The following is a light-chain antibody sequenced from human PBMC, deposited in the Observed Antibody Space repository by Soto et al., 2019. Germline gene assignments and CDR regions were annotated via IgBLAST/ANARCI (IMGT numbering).Light chain of an antibody. CDR2: RNN. J-gene: IGLJ2*01. V-gene: IGLV1-47*01. CDR1: SSNIGSNY. Sequence: VLTQPPSASGTPGQRVTISCSGSSSNIGSNYVYWYQQLPGTAPKLLIYRNNQRPSGVPDRFSGSKSGTSASLAISGLRSEDEADYYCAAWDDSLSGVVFGGGTKLTVL. CDR3: AAWDDSLSGVV.